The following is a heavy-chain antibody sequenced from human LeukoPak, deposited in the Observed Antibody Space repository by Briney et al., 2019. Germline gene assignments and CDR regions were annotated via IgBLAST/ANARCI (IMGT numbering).Heavy chain of an antibody. CDR1: DASISGSY. D-gene: IGHD1-26*01. J-gene: IGHJ4*02. CDR3: ARDLGGIYFDY. CDR2: IHFSGST. V-gene: IGHV4-59*01. Sequence: PSETLSLTCTVSDASISGSYWSWIRQPPGKGLEWIGSIHFSGSTNYNPSLRSRVTISVDTSKNQLSLRLSSVTAADTAVYYCARDLGGIYFDYWGQGTLVTVSS.